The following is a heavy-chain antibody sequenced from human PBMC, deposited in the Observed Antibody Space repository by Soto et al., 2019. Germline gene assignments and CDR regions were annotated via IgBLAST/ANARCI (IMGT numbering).Heavy chain of an antibody. Sequence: PGGSLRLSCAASGFTFSSYAMSWVRQAPGKGLEWVSAISGSVGSTYYADSVKGRFTISRDNSNNTLYLQMNSLRAEDTAVYYCAKVPLTKVVTPVWFDPWRQGTLVTVSS. V-gene: IGHV3-23*01. D-gene: IGHD2-21*02. CDR1: GFTFSSYA. J-gene: IGHJ5*02. CDR3: AKVPLTKVVTPVWFDP. CDR2: ISGSVGST.